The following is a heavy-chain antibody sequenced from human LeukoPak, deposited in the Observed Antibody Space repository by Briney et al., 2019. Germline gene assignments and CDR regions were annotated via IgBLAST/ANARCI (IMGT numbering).Heavy chain of an antibody. V-gene: IGHV3-30*03. D-gene: IGHD5-12*01. J-gene: IGHJ4*02. CDR2: ISYDGSNK. CDR3: ASGSTVDIVATIKGVLWDY. Sequence: PGGSLRLSCAASGFTFSNYWMGWVRQAPGKGLEWVAVISYDGSNKYYADSVKGRFTISRDNSKNTLYLQMNSLRAEDTAVYYCASGSTVDIVATIKGVLWDYWGQGTLVTVSS. CDR1: GFTFSNYW.